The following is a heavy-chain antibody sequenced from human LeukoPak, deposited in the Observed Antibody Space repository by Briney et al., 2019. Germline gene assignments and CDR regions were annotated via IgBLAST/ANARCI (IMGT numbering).Heavy chain of an antibody. J-gene: IGHJ4*02. V-gene: IGHV4-59*08. Sequence: SETLSLTCAVSGGSISSYYWSWIRQPPGKGLEWIGYIYYSGSTNYNPSLKSRVTISVDTSKNQFSLKLSSVTAADTAVYYCALYDSSGYYPSGATGFDYWGQGTLVTVSS. CDR1: GGSISSYY. D-gene: IGHD3-22*01. CDR3: ALYDSSGYYPSGATGFDY. CDR2: IYYSGST.